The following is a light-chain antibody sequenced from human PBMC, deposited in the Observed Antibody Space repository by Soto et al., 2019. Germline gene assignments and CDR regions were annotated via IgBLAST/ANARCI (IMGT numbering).Light chain of an antibody. Sequence: EIVLTQSPGTLSLSPGERATLSCRASQSVSSTYLAWYQQKPGQAPSLLIYGASSSATGIPDRFSVSGSGTDVTLTISRLEPEDFAVYYCQRYDISPFPFGQGTKLDIK. CDR2: GAS. CDR1: QSVSSTY. V-gene: IGKV3-20*01. J-gene: IGKJ2*01. CDR3: QRYDISPFP.